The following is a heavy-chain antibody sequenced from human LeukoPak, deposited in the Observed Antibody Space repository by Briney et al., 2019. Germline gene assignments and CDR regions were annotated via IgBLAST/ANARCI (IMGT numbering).Heavy chain of an antibody. D-gene: IGHD3-10*01. CDR2: ISGSGGGT. V-gene: IGHV3-23*01. J-gene: IGHJ6*03. Sequence: GGSLRLSCAASGFTFSSYAMSWVRQAPGKGLEWVSAISGSGGGTYYADSVKGRFTISRDNSKNTLYLQMSSLRAEDTAVYYCAKDLMWGGYYYYYMDVWGKGTTVTVSS. CDR3: AKDLMWGGYYYYYMDV. CDR1: GFTFSSYA.